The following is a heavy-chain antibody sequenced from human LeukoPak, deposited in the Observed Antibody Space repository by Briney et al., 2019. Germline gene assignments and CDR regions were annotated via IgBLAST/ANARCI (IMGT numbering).Heavy chain of an antibody. CDR3: ASSPRLTTSWFLFDS. V-gene: IGHV4-59*08. D-gene: IGHD2-2*01. CDR2: VYYSGST. Sequence: SETLSLTCSVSGDSFSNYYWIWIRQPPGKGLEWIGYVYYSGSTNYYPSLKTRLHLSVDTSKNRFSLKLSSVTAADTAGYYCASSPRLTTSWFLFDSWGHGTLVTVSS. J-gene: IGHJ5*01. CDR1: GDSFSNYY.